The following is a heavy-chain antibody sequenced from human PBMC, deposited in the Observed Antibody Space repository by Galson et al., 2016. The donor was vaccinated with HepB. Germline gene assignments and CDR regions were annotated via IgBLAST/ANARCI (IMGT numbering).Heavy chain of an antibody. CDR3: ARGHLVVPFSFYFDY. CDR1: GDSVSSKSAA. V-gene: IGHV6-1*01. Sequence: CAISGDSVSSKSAAWNWIRLSPSRGLEWLGRTYHTSNWYSDYAVSVKSRITINPDTSKNQFSLQLNSVTPEDTAVYYCARGHLVVPFSFYFDYWGQGSLATVSS. CDR2: TYHTSNWYS. J-gene: IGHJ4*02. D-gene: IGHD2-15*01.